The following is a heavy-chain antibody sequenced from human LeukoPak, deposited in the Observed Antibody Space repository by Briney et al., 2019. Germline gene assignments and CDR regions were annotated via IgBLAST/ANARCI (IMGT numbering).Heavy chain of an antibody. D-gene: IGHD6-13*01. J-gene: IGHJ4*02. CDR1: GFTFNDYA. V-gene: IGHV3-30-3*01. CDR3: ARDFFPIVDSSWYEIGY. CDR2: ISYDGYDQ. Sequence: GGSLRLSSAASGFTFNDYAMYWVRQAPGKGLEWVTLISYDGYDQSYADSVRGRFTISRDNSKNTLYLQMDSLRTEDTAVYYCARDFFPIVDSSWYEIGYWGQGTLVTVSS.